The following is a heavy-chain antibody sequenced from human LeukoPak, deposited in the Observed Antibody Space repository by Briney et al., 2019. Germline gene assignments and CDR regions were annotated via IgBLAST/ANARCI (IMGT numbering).Heavy chain of an antibody. V-gene: IGHV4-59*01. Sequence: SETLSLTCTVSGGSISSYYWSWIRQPPGKGLEWIGYIYYSGSNNYHPSLKSRVTISVDTSKNQFSLKLSSVTAADTAVYYCAGSMVRGLTFDIWGQGTMVTVSS. CDR3: AGSMVRGLTFDI. CDR1: GGSISSYY. CDR2: IYYSGSN. J-gene: IGHJ3*02. D-gene: IGHD3-10*01.